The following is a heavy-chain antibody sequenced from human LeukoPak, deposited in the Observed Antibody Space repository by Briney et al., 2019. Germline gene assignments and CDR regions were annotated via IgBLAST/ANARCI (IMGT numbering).Heavy chain of an antibody. J-gene: IGHJ6*02. CDR2: IYSSGST. D-gene: IGHD6-13*01. CDR3: ARPMGAAGTAYYGLNV. V-gene: IGHV4-59*12. CDR1: GGSISYYY. Sequence: KPSETLSLTCTVSGGSISYYYWNWIRQPPGKGLELIGYIYSSGSTNYNPSLKSRVTISLDTSKNQFSLKLSSVTAADTAIYYCARPMGAAGTAYYGLNVWGQGTAVVVSS.